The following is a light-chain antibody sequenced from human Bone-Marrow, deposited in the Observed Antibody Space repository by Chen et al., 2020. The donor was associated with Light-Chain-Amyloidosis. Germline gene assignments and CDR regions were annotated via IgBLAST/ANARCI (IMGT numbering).Light chain of an antibody. CDR1: RANFGAGLA. J-gene: IGLJ1*01. CDR2: TNS. V-gene: IGLV1-40*01. Sequence: QSLLTQPPSVSGAPGQRVTISCTGNRANFGAGLAVPWYQQLPGKAPKLLISTNSDRPSGVPDRFSGSKSGASASLAITGLQADDEGDYYCQSYDGNLKIYVFGTGTKVTVL. CDR3: QSYDGNLKIYV.